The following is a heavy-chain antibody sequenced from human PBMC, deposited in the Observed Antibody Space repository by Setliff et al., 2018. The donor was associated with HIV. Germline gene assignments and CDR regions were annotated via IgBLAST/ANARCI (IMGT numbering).Heavy chain of an antibody. CDR2: IYSSGNT. D-gene: IGHD5-12*01. V-gene: IGHV4-61*10. CDR3: ARESRSMHVAH. CDR1: GGSISSGNYY. Sequence: SETLSLTCTVSGGSISSGNYYWGWIRQPAGKGLEWIGRIYSSGNTNYNPSLRSRVTVSLDTSKNQFSLKLTSVTAADTAVYYCARESRSMHVAHWGQGTLVTVSS. J-gene: IGHJ4*02.